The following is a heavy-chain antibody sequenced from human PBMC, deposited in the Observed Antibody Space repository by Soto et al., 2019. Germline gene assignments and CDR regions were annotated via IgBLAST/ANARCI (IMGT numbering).Heavy chain of an antibody. Sequence: PGGSLRLSCAASGLTFSTYSMNWVRQAPGKGLEWVSSISSSSNYIYYADSMKGRFTISRDYAKNSLYLQMNSLRAEDTAVYYCARAGYGSSWYFDYWGQGTQVTVS. CDR2: ISSSSNYI. J-gene: IGHJ4*02. V-gene: IGHV3-21*01. CDR3: ARAGYGSSWYFDY. D-gene: IGHD6-13*01. CDR1: GLTFSTYS.